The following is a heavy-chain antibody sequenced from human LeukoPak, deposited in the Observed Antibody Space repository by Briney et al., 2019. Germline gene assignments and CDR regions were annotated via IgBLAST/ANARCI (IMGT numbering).Heavy chain of an antibody. J-gene: IGHJ6*02. CDR2: IYYSGST. CDR3: ARGVGGMDV. Sequence: SETLSLTCTVSGGSISSSTYYWGWIRQPPGKGLEWIGSIYYSGSTYYNPSLRSRVTISVDTSKNQFSLKLSSVTAADTAVYYCARGVGGMDVWGQGTTVTVSS. CDR1: GGSISSSTYY. V-gene: IGHV4-39*01.